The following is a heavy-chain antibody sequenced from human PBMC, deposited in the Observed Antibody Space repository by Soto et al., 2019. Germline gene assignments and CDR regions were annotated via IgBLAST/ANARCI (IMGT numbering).Heavy chain of an antibody. V-gene: IGHV3-23*01. Sequence: SLRLSCAASGFLFSSYAMSWVRQAPGKGLEWVSAISGSGGSTHYADSVKGRFTISRDNSKNTLYLQMNSLRAEDTAVYYCANRDTSMVTRYYYGMDVWGQGTTVTVSS. CDR3: ANRDTSMVTRYYYGMDV. J-gene: IGHJ6*02. D-gene: IGHD5-18*01. CDR1: GFLFSSYA. CDR2: ISGSGGST.